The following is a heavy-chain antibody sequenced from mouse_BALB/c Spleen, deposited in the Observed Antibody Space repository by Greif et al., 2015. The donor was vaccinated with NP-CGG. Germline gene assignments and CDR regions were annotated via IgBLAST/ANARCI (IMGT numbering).Heavy chain of an antibody. CDR2: IDTSDSYT. J-gene: IGHJ4*01. D-gene: IGHD2-4*01. CDR3: ARRPYDYDGGYYAMDY. Sequence: QVQLQQSGAELVMPGASVKMSCKASGYTFTDYWMHWVKQRPGQGLEWIGAIDTSDSYTSYNQKFKGKATLTVDESSSTAYMQLSSLTSEDSAVYYCARRPYDYDGGYYAMDYWGQGTSVTVSS. V-gene: IGHV1-69*01. CDR1: GYTFTDYW.